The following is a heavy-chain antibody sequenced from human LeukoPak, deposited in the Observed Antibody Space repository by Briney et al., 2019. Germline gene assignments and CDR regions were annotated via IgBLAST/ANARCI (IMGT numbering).Heavy chain of an antibody. J-gene: IGHJ6*02. D-gene: IGHD2-15*01. Sequence: SVTVSCKASGGTFSSYAISWVRQAPGQGLEWMGGIIPIFGTANYARKFQGRVTITADESTSTAYMELSRLRSEDTAVYYCARSVPYCSGGSCYSLRNYYYYGMDVWGQGTTVTVSS. CDR1: GGTFSSYA. CDR2: IIPIFGTA. V-gene: IGHV1-69*13. CDR3: ARSVPYCSGGSCYSLRNYYYYGMDV.